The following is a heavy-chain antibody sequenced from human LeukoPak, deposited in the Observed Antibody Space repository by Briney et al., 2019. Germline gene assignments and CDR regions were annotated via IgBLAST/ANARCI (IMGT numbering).Heavy chain of an antibody. CDR1: GGSFSGYY. V-gene: IGHV4-34*01. CDR2: INHSGST. D-gene: IGHD6-19*01. Sequence: SETLSLTCAVYGGSFSGYYWSWVRQPPGKGLEWIGEINHSGSTNYNPSLKSRVTISVDTSKNQFSLKLSSVTAADTAVYYCARLATGLAVEHTIDYWGQGTLVTVSS. CDR3: ARLATGLAVEHTIDY. J-gene: IGHJ4*02.